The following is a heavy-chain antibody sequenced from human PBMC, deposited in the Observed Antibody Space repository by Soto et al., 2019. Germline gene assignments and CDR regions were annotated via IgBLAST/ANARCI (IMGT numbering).Heavy chain of an antibody. D-gene: IGHD6-19*01. CDR3: AKGDGSGWTQVDY. Sequence: GGSLRLSCAASGFTFSSYPMSGVRQAPGKGLEWVSAISGSGGSTYYADSVKGRFTISRDNSKNTLYLQMNSLRAEDTAVYYCAKGDGSGWTQVDYWGHGTLVTTSS. CDR2: ISGSGGST. CDR1: GFTFSSYP. J-gene: IGHJ4*01. V-gene: IGHV3-23*01.